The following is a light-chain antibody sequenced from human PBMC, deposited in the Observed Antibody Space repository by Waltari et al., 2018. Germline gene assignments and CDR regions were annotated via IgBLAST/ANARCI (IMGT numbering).Light chain of an antibody. CDR1: QSIGST. J-gene: IGKJ2*01. V-gene: IGKV6-21*02. Sequence: EIVLTQSPDFQSVAPKEKVTITCRASQSIGSTLHWYQQKPDQSQKLLIKFASHSISGVPSRFSGSGSGTDFTLTISSLEAEDAATYYCHQSSVLPYTFGQGAKLEIK. CDR2: FAS. CDR3: HQSSVLPYT.